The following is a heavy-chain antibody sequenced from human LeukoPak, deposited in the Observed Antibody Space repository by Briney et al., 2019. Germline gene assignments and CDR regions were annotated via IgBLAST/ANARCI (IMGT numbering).Heavy chain of an antibody. Sequence: SETLSLTCTVSGGSISSYYWSWMRQPVGKGLEWIGRIYTSGSTNYNPSLKSRVTMSVDTSKNQFSLKLCSVTAADTAVYYCARAVLGWFGESHSYFDYWGQGTLVTVSS. J-gene: IGHJ4*02. CDR2: IYTSGST. V-gene: IGHV4-4*07. D-gene: IGHD3-10*01. CDR1: GGSISSYY. CDR3: ARAVLGWFGESHSYFDY.